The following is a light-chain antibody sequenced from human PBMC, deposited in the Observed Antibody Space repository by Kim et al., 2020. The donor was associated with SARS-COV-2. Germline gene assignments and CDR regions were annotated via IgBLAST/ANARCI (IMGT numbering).Light chain of an antibody. V-gene: IGLV3-1*01. CDR1: KLGDKY. Sequence: VSPVQTASITCSGDKLGDKYACWYQQKPGQSPVLVIYQDSKRPSGIPERFAGSNSGNTATLTISGTQAMDEADYYCQAWDSSTVVFGGGTKLTVL. J-gene: IGLJ2*01. CDR3: QAWDSSTVV. CDR2: QDS.